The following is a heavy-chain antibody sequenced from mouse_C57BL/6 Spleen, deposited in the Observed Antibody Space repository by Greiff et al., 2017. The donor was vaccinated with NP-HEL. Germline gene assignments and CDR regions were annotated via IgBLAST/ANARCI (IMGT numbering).Heavy chain of an antibody. J-gene: IGHJ1*03. CDR1: GFNIKDYY. Sequence: VQLKQSGAELVKPGASVKLSCTASGFNIKDYYMHWVKQRTEQGLEWIGRIDPEDGETKYAPKFQGKATITADTSSNTAYLQLSSLTSEDTAVYYCAVITTVVDWYFDVWGTGTTVTVSS. V-gene: IGHV14-2*01. CDR2: IDPEDGET. CDR3: AVITTVVDWYFDV. D-gene: IGHD1-1*01.